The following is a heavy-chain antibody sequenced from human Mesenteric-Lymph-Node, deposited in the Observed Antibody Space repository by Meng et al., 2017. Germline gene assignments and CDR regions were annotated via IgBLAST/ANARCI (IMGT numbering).Heavy chain of an antibody. V-gene: IGHV3-15*01. J-gene: IGHJ6*02. Sequence: GESLKISCAASGFTFSNAWMSWVRQAPGKGLEWVGRIKSKTDGGTTDYAAPVKGRFTISRDDSKNTLYLQMNSLKTEDTAVYYCTTDIGAVGLLWFGESVYGMDVWGQGTTVTVSS. D-gene: IGHD3-10*01. CDR2: IKSKTDGGTT. CDR3: TTDIGAVGLLWFGESVYGMDV. CDR1: GFTFSNAW.